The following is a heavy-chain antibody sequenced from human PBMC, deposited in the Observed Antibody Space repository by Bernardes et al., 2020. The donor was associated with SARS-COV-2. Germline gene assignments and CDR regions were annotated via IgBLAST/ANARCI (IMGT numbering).Heavy chain of an antibody. Sequence: SETLSLTCTVSGGSISSYYWSWIRQPPGKGQEWIGYIYYSGSTNYNPSLKSRVTISVDTSKNQFSLKLSSVTAADTAVYYCARGCSSTSCRNWFDPWGQGTLVTVSS. CDR1: GGSISSYY. CDR3: ARGCSSTSCRNWFDP. CDR2: IYYSGST. V-gene: IGHV4-59*01. J-gene: IGHJ5*02. D-gene: IGHD2-2*01.